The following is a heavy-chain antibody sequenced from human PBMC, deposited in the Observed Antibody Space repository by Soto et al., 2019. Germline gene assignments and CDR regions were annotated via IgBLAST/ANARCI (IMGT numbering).Heavy chain of an antibody. CDR1: GDSFSSGSYY. CDR2: IYYSGRT. J-gene: IGHJ3*02. Sequence: SETLSLTCTVSGDSFSSGSYYWGWIRQPPGKGLEWIVNIYYSGRTYYNPSLKSRVTISVDTSKNQFSLKLSTVTAADTAVYYCARLQGGAFDTWGQGSMVTVSS. V-gene: IGHV4-39*01. D-gene: IGHD2-15*01. CDR3: ARLQGGAFDT.